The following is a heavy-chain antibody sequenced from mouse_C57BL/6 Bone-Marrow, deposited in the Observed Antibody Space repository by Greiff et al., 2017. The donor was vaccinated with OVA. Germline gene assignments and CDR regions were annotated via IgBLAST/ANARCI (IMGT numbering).Heavy chain of an antibody. D-gene: IGHD2-3*01. CDR1: GYTFTDYY. Sequence: EVQLQQSGPELVKPGASVKISCKASGYTFTDYYMNWVKQSHGKSLEWIGDINPNNGGTSYNQKFKGKATLTVDKSSSTAYMELRSLTSEDSAVYYCAREDDGYPDYWGQGTTLTVSS. J-gene: IGHJ2*01. CDR3: AREDDGYPDY. V-gene: IGHV1-26*01. CDR2: INPNNGGT.